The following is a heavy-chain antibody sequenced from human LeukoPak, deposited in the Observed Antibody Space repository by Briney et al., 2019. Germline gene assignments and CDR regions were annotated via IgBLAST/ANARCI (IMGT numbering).Heavy chain of an antibody. Sequence: GGTLRLSCAASGFHFSTYGMHWVRQAPGKGLEWGGVIWYDGSNKIYAESVKGRFTISRDNSKNTVYLQMNSLRAEDTAVYYCARDRSWGSQCYFDYWGQGTLVTVSS. D-gene: IGHD7-27*01. CDR2: IWYDGSNK. J-gene: IGHJ4*02. CDR1: GFHFSTYG. V-gene: IGHV3-33*08. CDR3: ARDRSWGSQCYFDY.